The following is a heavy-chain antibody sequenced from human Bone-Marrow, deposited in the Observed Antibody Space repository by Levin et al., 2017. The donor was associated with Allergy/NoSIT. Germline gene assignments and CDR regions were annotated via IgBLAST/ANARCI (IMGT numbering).Heavy chain of an antibody. CDR2: IFPDDSDT. CDR3: VTTGMRLGVAY. D-gene: IGHD3-10*01. J-gene: IGHJ4*02. V-gene: IGHV5-51*01. Sequence: KAGESLKISCKTSGYSFTNYWIGWVRQMPGKGLEWMGFIFPDDSDTRYSPSFQGQVTMSADKSISTAYLQWSSLKASDTAMYYCVTTGMRLGVAYWGQGTLVTVSS. CDR1: GYSFTNYW.